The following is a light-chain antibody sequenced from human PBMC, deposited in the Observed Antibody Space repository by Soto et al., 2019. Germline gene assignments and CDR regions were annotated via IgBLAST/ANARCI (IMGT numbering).Light chain of an antibody. CDR2: EDD. Sequence: QSVLTQPPSVSAAPGQRVIISCSGSSSNIGNNYVSWYRQFPGTAPKLLICEDDKRPPGIPDRFSGSKSGSSATLAITGIQTGDEADYYCGTWDSSLSAGIFGGGTKLTVL. J-gene: IGLJ2*01. CDR1: SSNIGNNY. CDR3: GTWDSSLSAGI. V-gene: IGLV1-51*02.